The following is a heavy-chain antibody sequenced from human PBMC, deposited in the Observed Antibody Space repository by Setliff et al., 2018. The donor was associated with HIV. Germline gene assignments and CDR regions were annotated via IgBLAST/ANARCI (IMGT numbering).Heavy chain of an antibody. CDR3: ARQPLYNDYDWRSYYFDY. Sequence: SETLSLTCTVSGDSISSSRSFWGWIRQSPGKGLEWIGSIYFSGSTYYSPSLNSRFTISVDTSKNQFSLKLRSVTAADTAVYYCARQPLYNDYDWRSYYFDYWGQGSLVTV. J-gene: IGHJ4*02. V-gene: IGHV4-39*01. CDR2: IYFSGST. CDR1: GDSISSSRSF. D-gene: IGHD5-12*01.